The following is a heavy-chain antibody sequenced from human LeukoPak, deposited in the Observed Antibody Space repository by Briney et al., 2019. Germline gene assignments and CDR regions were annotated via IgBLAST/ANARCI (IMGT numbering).Heavy chain of an antibody. CDR3: AKDPSYTPYSSGWYGGN. V-gene: IGHV3-30-3*01. CDR1: GFTFSSYA. Sequence: GRSLRLSCAASGFTFSSYAMHWVRQAPGKGLEWVAVISYDGSNKYYADSVKGRFTISRDNSKKTLYLQMNSLRAEDTAVYYCAKDPSYTPYSSGWYGGNWGQGTLVTVSS. J-gene: IGHJ4*02. CDR2: ISYDGSNK. D-gene: IGHD6-19*01.